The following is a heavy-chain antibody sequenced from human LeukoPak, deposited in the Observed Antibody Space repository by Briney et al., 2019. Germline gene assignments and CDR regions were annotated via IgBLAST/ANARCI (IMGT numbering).Heavy chain of an antibody. J-gene: IGHJ3*02. CDR2: IYHSGST. CDR3: AKGGLDYDFWSGSDI. D-gene: IGHD3-3*01. CDR1: GYSISSGYY. V-gene: IGHV4-38-2*02. Sequence: PSETLSLTCTVSGYSISSGYYWGWIRQPPGKGLEWIGSIYHSGSTYYNPSLKSRVTISVDTSKNQFSLKLSSVTAADTAVYYCAKGGLDYDFWSGSDIWGQGTMVTVSS.